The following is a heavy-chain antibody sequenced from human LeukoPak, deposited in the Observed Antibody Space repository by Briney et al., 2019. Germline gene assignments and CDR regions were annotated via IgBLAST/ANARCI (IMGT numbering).Heavy chain of an antibody. Sequence: SETLSLTCAVYGGSISSSSYYWGWIRQPPGKGLEWIGSIYYSGSTYYNPSLKSRVTISVDTSKNQFSLKLSSVTAADTAVYYCARRGAARRGDFDYWGQGTLVTVSS. V-gene: IGHV4-39*01. CDR2: IYYSGST. CDR3: ARRGAARRGDFDY. D-gene: IGHD6-6*01. J-gene: IGHJ4*02. CDR1: GGSISSSSYY.